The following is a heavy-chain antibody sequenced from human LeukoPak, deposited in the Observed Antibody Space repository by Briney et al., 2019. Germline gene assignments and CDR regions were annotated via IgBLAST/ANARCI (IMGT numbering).Heavy chain of an antibody. D-gene: IGHD2-8*01. Sequence: GGSLRLSCAASGFTFSSYGMHWVRQAPGKGLEWVANIKEDGSEKYYVDSGKGRFTISRDDAKNSLYLQMNSLRTEDTAVYYCARGGVPDYWGQGALVTVSS. J-gene: IGHJ4*02. CDR2: IKEDGSEK. CDR3: ARGGVPDY. V-gene: IGHV3-7*01. CDR1: GFTFSSYG.